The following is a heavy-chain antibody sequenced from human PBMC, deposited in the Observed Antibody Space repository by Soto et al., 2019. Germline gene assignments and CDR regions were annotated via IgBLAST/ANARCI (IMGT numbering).Heavy chain of an antibody. CDR2: ISSSSSYT. CDR3: AKDIYCSSTSCYAGFDY. CDR1: GFTFSDYY. J-gene: IGHJ4*02. Sequence: GGSLRLSCAASGFTFSDYYMSWIRQAPGKGLEWVSYISSSSSYTNYADSVKGRFTISRDNAKNSLYLQMNSLRAEDTALYYCAKDIYCSSTSCYAGFDYWGQGTLVTVSS. V-gene: IGHV3-11*05. D-gene: IGHD2-2*01.